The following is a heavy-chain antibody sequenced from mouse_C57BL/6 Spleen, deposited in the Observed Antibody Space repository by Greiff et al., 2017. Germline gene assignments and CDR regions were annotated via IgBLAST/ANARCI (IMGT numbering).Heavy chain of an antibody. D-gene: IGHD2-1*01. CDR3: ARLNYDYAMDY. CDR1: GFTFSDYY. V-gene: IGHV5-16*01. Sequence: EVMLVESEGGLVQPGSSMKLSCTASGFTFSDYYMAWVRQVPEKGLEWVANINYDGSSTYYLDSLKSRFIISRDNAKNILYLQMSSLKSEDTATYYCARLNYDYAMDYWGQGTSVTVSS. J-gene: IGHJ4*01. CDR2: INYDGSST.